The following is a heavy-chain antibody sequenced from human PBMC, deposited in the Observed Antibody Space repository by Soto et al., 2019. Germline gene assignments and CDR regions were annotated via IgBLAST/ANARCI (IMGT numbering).Heavy chain of an antibody. CDR2: IYHSGST. V-gene: IGHV4-30-2*01. Sequence: QLQLQESGSGLVKPSQTLSLTCAVSGGSISSGGYSWSWIRQPPGKGLEWIGYIYHSGSTYYNPSLRSRVTISVDRSKNQFSLKLSSVTAADTAVYYCASSRSGYPFDYWGQGTLVTVSS. CDR3: ASSRSGYPFDY. D-gene: IGHD5-12*01. CDR1: GGSISSGGYS. J-gene: IGHJ4*02.